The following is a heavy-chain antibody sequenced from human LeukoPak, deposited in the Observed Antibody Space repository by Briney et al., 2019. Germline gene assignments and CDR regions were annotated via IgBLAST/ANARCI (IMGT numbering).Heavy chain of an antibody. Sequence: GGSLRLSCAASGFTLSSYGMHWVRQAPGKGMEWVAVIWYDGSNKYYADSVKGRFTISRDNSKNTLYLQMNSLRAEDTAVYYRARDRSGVEDYYGSGNWFDPWGQGTLVTVSS. V-gene: IGHV3-33*01. D-gene: IGHD3-10*01. CDR2: IWYDGSNK. CDR3: ARDRSGVEDYYGSGNWFDP. CDR1: GFTLSSYG. J-gene: IGHJ5*02.